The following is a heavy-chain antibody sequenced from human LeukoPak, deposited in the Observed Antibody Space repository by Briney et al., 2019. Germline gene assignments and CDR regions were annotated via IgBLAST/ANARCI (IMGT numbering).Heavy chain of an antibody. CDR1: GFTFSSYW. CDR2: IDSNGRTI. J-gene: IGHJ4*02. CDR3: AREYELGVFDY. D-gene: IGHD7-27*01. V-gene: IGHV3-74*01. Sequence: GGSLRLSCAASGFTFSSYWMHWVRQAPGKGLVWVSRIDSNGRTINYADSVKGRFTISRDNANSMLYLQMNSLRAEDSAVYYCAREYELGVFDYWGQGTLVTVSS.